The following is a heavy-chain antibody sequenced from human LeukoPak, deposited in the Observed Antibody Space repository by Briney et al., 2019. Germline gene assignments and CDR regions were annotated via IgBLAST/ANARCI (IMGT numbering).Heavy chain of an antibody. J-gene: IGHJ4*02. D-gene: IGHD6-19*01. V-gene: IGHV1-69*13. Sequence: GASVKVSCKASGGTFSSCAISWVRQAPGQGLEWMGGIIPIFGTANYAQKFQGRVTITADESTSTAYMELSSLRSEDTAVYYCARDRGSGWPFDYWGQGTLVTVSS. CDR3: ARDRGSGWPFDY. CDR1: GGTFSSCA. CDR2: IIPIFGTA.